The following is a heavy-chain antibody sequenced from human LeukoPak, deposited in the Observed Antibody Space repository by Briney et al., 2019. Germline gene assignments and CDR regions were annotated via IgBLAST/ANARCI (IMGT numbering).Heavy chain of an antibody. V-gene: IGHV3-23*01. CDR2: ISGSGGST. J-gene: IGHJ4*02. Sequence: PGGSLRLSCAASGFTFSSYAMSWVRQAPGKGLGWVSAISGSGGSTYYADSVKGRFTISRDNSKNTLYLQMNSLRAEDTAVYYCARGYYYDSSGPDDYWGQGTLVTVSS. CDR1: GFTFSSYA. D-gene: IGHD3-22*01. CDR3: ARGYYYDSSGPDDY.